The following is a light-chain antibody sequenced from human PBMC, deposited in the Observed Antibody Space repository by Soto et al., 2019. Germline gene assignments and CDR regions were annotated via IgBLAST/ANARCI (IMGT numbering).Light chain of an antibody. J-gene: IGKJ2*01. CDR3: QQYNYYPYT. V-gene: IGKV1-5*01. Sequence: DIQMTQSPSTLSASVGDRVTITCRASQSISTWLAWYHQKPGKAPKLLISSASSLESGVPSRFSGSGSGTEFSLAISSLQPDDFANSYCQQYNYYPYTFGEGTKLEIK. CDR2: SAS. CDR1: QSISTW.